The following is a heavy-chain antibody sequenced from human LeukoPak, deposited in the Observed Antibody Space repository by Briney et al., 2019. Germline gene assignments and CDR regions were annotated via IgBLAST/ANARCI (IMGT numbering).Heavy chain of an antibody. D-gene: IGHD3-3*02. J-gene: IGHJ4*02. CDR3: ARDSNYDY. CDR2: IYSGGST. Sequence: GGSLRLSCAASGFTVSSTYMSGVRQPPGKGLEWVSVIYSGGSTFYADSVKGRFTISRDNSKNTLYLQMNSLRAEDTAVYYCARDSNYDYWGQGTLVTVSS. V-gene: IGHV3-66*01. CDR1: GFTVSSTY.